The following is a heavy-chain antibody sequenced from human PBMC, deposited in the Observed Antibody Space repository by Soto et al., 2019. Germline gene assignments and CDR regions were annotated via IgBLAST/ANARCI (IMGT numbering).Heavy chain of an antibody. J-gene: IGHJ4*02. CDR1: GGSISSSSYY. CDR2: IYYSGST. CDR3: ARSLLLWFGELSDYYDSSGYYLDY. Sequence: SETLSLTCTVSGGSISSSSYYWGRIRQPPGKGLEWIGSIYYSGSTYYNPSLKSRVTISVDTSKNQFSLKLSSVTAADTAVYYCARSLLLWFGELSDYYDSSGYYLDYWGQGTLVTVSS. V-gene: IGHV4-39*01. D-gene: IGHD3-22*01.